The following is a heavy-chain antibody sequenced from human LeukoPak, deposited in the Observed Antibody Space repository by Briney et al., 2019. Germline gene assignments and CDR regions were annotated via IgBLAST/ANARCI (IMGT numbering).Heavy chain of an antibody. D-gene: IGHD3-3*01. CDR3: ARDRYDFWSGYSPEYYYYYGMDV. Sequence: SETLSLTCTVSGGSISSGGYYWSWIRQHPGKGLEWIGYIYYSGSTYYNPSLKSRVTISVDTSKNQFPLKLSSVTAADTAVYYCARDRYDFWSGYSPEYYYYYGMDVWGQGTTVTVSS. CDR2: IYYSGST. CDR1: GGSISSGGYY. V-gene: IGHV4-31*03. J-gene: IGHJ6*02.